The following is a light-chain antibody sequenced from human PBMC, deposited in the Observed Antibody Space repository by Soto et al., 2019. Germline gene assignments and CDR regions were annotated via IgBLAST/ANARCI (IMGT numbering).Light chain of an antibody. CDR2: AAS. CDR1: QSISSY. J-gene: IGKJ4*01. CDR3: QQSYSTSPLT. V-gene: IGKV1-39*01. Sequence: DIQMTQSPSSLSASVGDRVTITCRASQSISSYLNWYQQKPGKAPKLLIYAASSLQSGVPSRFIGSGSGTDFTHTISSLQPEDFATYYCQQSYSTSPLTFGGGTKVEIK.